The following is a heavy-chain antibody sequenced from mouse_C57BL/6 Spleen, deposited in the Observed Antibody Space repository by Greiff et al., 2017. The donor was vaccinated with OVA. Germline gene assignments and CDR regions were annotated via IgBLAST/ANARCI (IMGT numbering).Heavy chain of an antibody. CDR1: GYTFTSYG. J-gene: IGHJ4*01. CDR2: IYPRSGNT. Sequence: VQVVESGAELARPGASVKLSCKASGYTFTSYGISWVKQRTGQGLEWIGEIYPRSGNTYYNEKFKGKATLTADKSSSTAYMELRSLTSEDSAVYFCARPYDYDYAMDYWGQGTSVTVSS. D-gene: IGHD2-4*01. CDR3: ARPYDYDYAMDY. V-gene: IGHV1-81*01.